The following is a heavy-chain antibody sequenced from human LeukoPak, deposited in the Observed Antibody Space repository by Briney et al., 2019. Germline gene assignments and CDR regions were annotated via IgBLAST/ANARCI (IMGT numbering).Heavy chain of an antibody. CDR3: ARESTTVAGTFDY. Sequence: SETLSLTCTVSGGSISSYYWSWIRQPPGKGLEWIGYIYYSGSTNYNPSLKSRVTISVDTSKNQFSLKLSSVTAADTAMYYCARESTTVAGTFDYWGQGTLVTVSS. J-gene: IGHJ4*02. CDR2: IYYSGST. D-gene: IGHD6-19*01. CDR1: GGSISSYY. V-gene: IGHV4-59*12.